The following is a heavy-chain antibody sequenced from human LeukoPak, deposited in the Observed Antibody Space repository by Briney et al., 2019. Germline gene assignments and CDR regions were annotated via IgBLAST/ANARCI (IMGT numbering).Heavy chain of an antibody. CDR2: INNDRSST. Sequence: GGSLRLSCAASGLTFSSHVMHWVRQAPGKGLVWVSRINNDRSSTPYADSVKGRFTISRHNAKHRLYLQVNSLRAEDTAVYYCETQQGGNPAYWGQGTLVTVSS. D-gene: IGHD1-14*01. J-gene: IGHJ4*02. V-gene: IGHV3-74*01. CDR1: GLTFSSHV. CDR3: ETQQGGNPAY.